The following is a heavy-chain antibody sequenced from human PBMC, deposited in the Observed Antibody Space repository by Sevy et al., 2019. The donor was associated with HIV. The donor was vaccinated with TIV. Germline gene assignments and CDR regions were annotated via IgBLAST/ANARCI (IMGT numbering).Heavy chain of an antibody. CDR2: IVVGSGNT. CDR3: AADYYRFNWFDP. V-gene: IGHV1-58*01. Sequence: ASVKVSCKASGFTFTSSAVQWVRQARGQRLEWIGWIVVGSGNTNYAQKFQERVTITRDMSTSTAYMELSSLRSEDTAVYYCAADYYRFNWFDPWGQGTLVTVSS. CDR1: GFTFTSSA. J-gene: IGHJ5*02. D-gene: IGHD3-22*01.